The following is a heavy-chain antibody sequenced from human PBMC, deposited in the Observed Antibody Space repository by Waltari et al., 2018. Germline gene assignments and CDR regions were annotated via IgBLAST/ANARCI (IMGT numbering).Heavy chain of an antibody. CDR2: ISGSGGST. D-gene: IGHD4-4*01. CDR3: AKDLYSNSDYFDY. J-gene: IGHJ4*02. V-gene: IGHV3-23*01. CDR1: GFTFSSYA. Sequence: EVQLLESGGGLVQPGGSLRLSCAASGFTFSSYAMSWVRQAPGKGLEGVSAISGSGGSTYYADSVKGRFTISRDNSKNTLYLQMNSLRAEDTAVYYCAKDLYSNSDYFDYWGQGTLVTVSS.